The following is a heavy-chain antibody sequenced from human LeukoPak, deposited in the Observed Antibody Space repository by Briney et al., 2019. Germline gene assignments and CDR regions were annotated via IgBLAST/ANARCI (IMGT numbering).Heavy chain of an antibody. J-gene: IGHJ4*02. Sequence: GGSLRLSCAASGFTFSSYAMSWIRQAQGQGLERVSAISGSGGSTYYADSVKGRFTISRDNSKNTPYLQMNSLRAEDTAVYYCAKRSTMVRGVIPYYFDYWGQGTLVTVSS. V-gene: IGHV3-23*01. D-gene: IGHD3-10*01. CDR3: AKRSTMVRGVIPYYFDY. CDR1: GFTFSSYA. CDR2: ISGSGGST.